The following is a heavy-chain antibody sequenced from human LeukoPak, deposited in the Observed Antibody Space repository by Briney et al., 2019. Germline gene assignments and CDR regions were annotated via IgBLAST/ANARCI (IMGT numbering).Heavy chain of an antibody. D-gene: IGHD2-15*01. CDR2: ISSTSSFI. Sequence: GGSLRLSCAASGFTFSAYSIHWVRQAPGKGLEWVSSISSTSSFIFYADSVKGRFTISRDNANNSLYLQMHSLRAEDTAVYYSATPRTYYCSETSCYFDHWGQGTLVTVSS. J-gene: IGHJ4*03. CDR1: GFTFSAYS. CDR3: ATPRTYYCSETSCYFDH. V-gene: IGHV3-21*01.